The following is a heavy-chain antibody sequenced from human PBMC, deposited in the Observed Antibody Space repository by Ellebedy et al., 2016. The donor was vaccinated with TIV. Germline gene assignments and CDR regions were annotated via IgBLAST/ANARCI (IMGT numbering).Heavy chain of an antibody. V-gene: IGHV1-2*02. Sequence: ASVKVSCKASGYTFNVYSIHWLRQAPGQGLEWMGWINPDSGVTTYGQKFQGRVTMTRETSINIVSLELSRLRSDDTAVYYCARVRRGSSGMDVWGQGTTVTVSS. D-gene: IGHD6-13*01. CDR1: GYTFNVYS. CDR3: ARVRRGSSGMDV. CDR2: INPDSGVT. J-gene: IGHJ6*02.